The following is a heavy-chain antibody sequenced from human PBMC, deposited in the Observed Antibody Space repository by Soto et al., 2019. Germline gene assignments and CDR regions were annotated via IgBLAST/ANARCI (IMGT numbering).Heavy chain of an antibody. CDR1: GFTFSTYS. CDR3: AKDDPPTS. CDR2: ISGTSGSI. V-gene: IGHV3-48*01. J-gene: IGHJ5*02. Sequence: GGSLRLSCAASGFTFSTYSMTWVRRAPGKGLEWVSYISGTSGSIYYADSAKGRFTISRDNSKKTMYLQMDSLRAEDTARYYCAKDDPPTSWGQGTVVTVSS. D-gene: IGHD3-3*01.